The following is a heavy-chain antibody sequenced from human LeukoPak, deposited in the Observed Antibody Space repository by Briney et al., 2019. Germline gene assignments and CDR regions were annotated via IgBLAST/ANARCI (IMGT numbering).Heavy chain of an antibody. CDR2: ISSSSSYI. Sequence: GGSLRLSCAASGFTFSSYSMNWVRQAPGKGLEWVSSISSSSSYIYYADSVKGRFTISRDNAKNSLYLQMNSLRAEDTAVYYCARDFGGPYYFDYWGQGTLVTVSS. CDR1: GFTFSSYS. D-gene: IGHD2-15*01. CDR3: ARDFGGPYYFDY. V-gene: IGHV3-21*01. J-gene: IGHJ4*02.